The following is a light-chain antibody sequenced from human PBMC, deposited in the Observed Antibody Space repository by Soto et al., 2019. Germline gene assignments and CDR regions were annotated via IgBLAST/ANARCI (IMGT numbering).Light chain of an antibody. J-gene: IGKJ4*01. V-gene: IGKV2D-29*01. CDR3: MQSLQLHVT. CDR2: EVS. Sequence: DVVLTQTPLSLSVTPGQPASISCKSSQSLSHSEGKTYLYWYLQKPGQPPQLLMYEVSNRFSGVPDRFNGSGLETDVTVKFSRVEAEDVGVYYCMQSLQLHVTLGGGTKVDIK. CDR1: QSLSHSEGKTY.